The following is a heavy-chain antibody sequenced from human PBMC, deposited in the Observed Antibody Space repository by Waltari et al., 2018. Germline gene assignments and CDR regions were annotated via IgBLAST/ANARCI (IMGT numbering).Heavy chain of an antibody. CDR2: INPSGGST. J-gene: IGHJ4*02. V-gene: IGHV1-46*01. CDR3: ARVRGAVAGTNGFDY. D-gene: IGHD6-19*01. CDR1: GYTFTSYY. Sequence: QVQLVQSGAEVKKPGASVKVSCKASGYTFTSYYRPWVRPPPGQGLEWMGIINPSGGSTSYAQKFQGRVTMTRDTSTSTVYMELSSLRSEDTAVYYCARVRGAVAGTNGFDYWGQGTLVTVSS.